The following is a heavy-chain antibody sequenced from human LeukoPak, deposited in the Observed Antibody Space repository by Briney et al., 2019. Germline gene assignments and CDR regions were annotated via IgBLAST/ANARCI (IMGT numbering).Heavy chain of an antibody. D-gene: IGHD2-2*02. V-gene: IGHV1-3*01. Sequence: ASVKVSCKAPGYTFTSYAMHWVRQAPGQRLEWMGWINAGNGNTKYSQRFQGRIAITRDTSASTAYMELSSLRSEDTAVYYCARIYCSSTSCYRLGLDFDYWGQGTLVTVSS. CDR2: INAGNGNT. CDR1: GYTFTSYA. CDR3: ARIYCSSTSCYRLGLDFDY. J-gene: IGHJ4*02.